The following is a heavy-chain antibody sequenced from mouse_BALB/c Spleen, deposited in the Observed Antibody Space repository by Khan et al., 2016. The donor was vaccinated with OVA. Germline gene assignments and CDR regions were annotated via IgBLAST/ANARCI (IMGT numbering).Heavy chain of an antibody. CDR2: IFPGGTYT. J-gene: IGHJ4*01. CDR1: GYTFTNYW. V-gene: IGHV1-63*02. Sequence: QVQLQQSGAEVVRPGTSVKISCKTSGYTFTNYWLAWLKQRPGHGPEWIGDIFPGGTYTNYNEKLKDKATLTADTFSSTAYMQLSSLTSEDSAVYFCARYPRGNYDVMDYWGQRTSVTVSS. D-gene: IGHD2-1*01. CDR3: ARYPRGNYDVMDY.